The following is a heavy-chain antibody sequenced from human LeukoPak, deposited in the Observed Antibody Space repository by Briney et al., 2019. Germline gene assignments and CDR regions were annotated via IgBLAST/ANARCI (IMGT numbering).Heavy chain of an antibody. J-gene: IGHJ4*02. CDR2: ISSNGGST. CDR1: GFTFSSYA. CDR3: ARTRDYEGSLFDY. V-gene: IGHV3-64*01. D-gene: IGHD4-17*01. Sequence: GGSLRLSCAASGFTFSSYAMHWVRQAPGRGLEYVSAISSNGGSTYYANSVKGRFTISRDNSKNTLYLQMGRLRAEDMAVYYCARTRDYEGSLFDYWGQGTLVTVSS.